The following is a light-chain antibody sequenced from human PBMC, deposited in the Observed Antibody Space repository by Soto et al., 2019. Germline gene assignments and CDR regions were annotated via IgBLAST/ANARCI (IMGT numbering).Light chain of an antibody. CDR3: SSYTSSSTLYV. J-gene: IGLJ1*01. CDR1: RSDVGAYNY. V-gene: IGLV2-14*01. CDR2: EVT. Sequence: SLLTQPASVSGSPGQSIAISCTGTRSDVGAYNYVSWYQQHPGKAPKLMISEVTNRPSGVSDRFSGSKSGNTASLTISGLQAEDEADYYCSSYTSSSTLYVFGTGTKVTVL.